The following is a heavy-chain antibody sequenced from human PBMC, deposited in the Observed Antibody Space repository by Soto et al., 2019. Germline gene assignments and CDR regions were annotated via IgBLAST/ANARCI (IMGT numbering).Heavy chain of an antibody. V-gene: IGHV4-34*01. J-gene: IGHJ4*02. CDR2: INHSGST. CDR3: ARGEFGVVAASGTFDY. D-gene: IGHD2-15*01. Sequence: PSETLSLTCAVYGGSFSGYYWSWIRQPPGKGLEWIGEINHSGSTNYNPSLKSRVTISVDTSKNQFSLKLSSVTAADTAVYYCARGEFGVVAASGTFDYWGQGTLVTVSS. CDR1: GGSFSGYY.